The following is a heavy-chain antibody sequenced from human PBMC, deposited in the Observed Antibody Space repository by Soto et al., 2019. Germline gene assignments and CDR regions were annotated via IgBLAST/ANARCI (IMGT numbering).Heavy chain of an antibody. CDR2: ISYDGGNE. CDR3: TRDSGIVLVPVTSMDV. V-gene: IGHV3-30-3*01. D-gene: IGHD2-2*01. CDR1: GFIFSTYA. Sequence: QVQLVESGGGVVQPGRSLRLSCAASGFIFSTYAMHWLRQAPGMGLEWVALISYDGGNEYYADSVKGRFTISRDDSENTLYLQMIGLRAEDTAVYYCTRDSGIVLVPVTSMDVWGQGTTVTVSS. J-gene: IGHJ6*02.